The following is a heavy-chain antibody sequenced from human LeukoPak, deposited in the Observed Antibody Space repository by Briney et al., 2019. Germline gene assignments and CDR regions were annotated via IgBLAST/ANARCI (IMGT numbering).Heavy chain of an antibody. D-gene: IGHD3-3*01. Sequence: SSETLSPTCTVSGGSISSYYWSWIRQPAGKGLEWIGRIYTSGSTNYNPSLKSRVTMSVDTSKNQFSLKLSSVTAADTAVYYCARDGYDFWSGYYVYWGQGTLVTVSS. V-gene: IGHV4-4*07. CDR2: IYTSGST. CDR3: ARDGYDFWSGYYVY. CDR1: GGSISSYY. J-gene: IGHJ4*02.